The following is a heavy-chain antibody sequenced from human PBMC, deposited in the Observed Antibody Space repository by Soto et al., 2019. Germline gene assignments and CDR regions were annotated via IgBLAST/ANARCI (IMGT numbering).Heavy chain of an antibody. CDR3: AKASDYPGQAYYYGMDV. Sequence: GGSLRLSCAASGFTFSSYAMSWVRQAPGKGLEWVSAISGSGGSTYYADSVKGRFTISRDNSKNTLYLQMNSLRAEDTAVYYCAKASDYPGQAYYYGMDVWGQGTTVTVSS. CDR1: GFTFSSYA. CDR2: ISGSGGST. V-gene: IGHV3-23*01. D-gene: IGHD4-17*01. J-gene: IGHJ6*02.